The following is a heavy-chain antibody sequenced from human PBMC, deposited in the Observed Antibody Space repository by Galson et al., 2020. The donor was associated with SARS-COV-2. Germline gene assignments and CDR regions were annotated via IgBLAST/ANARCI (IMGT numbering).Heavy chain of an antibody. V-gene: IGHV3-49*04. J-gene: IGHJ3*02. CDR2: IRSKAYGGTT. CDR3: TTCGGDCYHDACDI. Sequence: GGSLRLSCTASGFTFGDYAMSWVRQAPGKGLEWVGFIRSKAYGGTTEYAASVKGRFTISRDDSKSIAYLQMNSLKTEDTAVYYCTTCGGDCYHDACDIWGQGTMVTVSS. CDR1: GFTFGDYA. D-gene: IGHD2-21*01.